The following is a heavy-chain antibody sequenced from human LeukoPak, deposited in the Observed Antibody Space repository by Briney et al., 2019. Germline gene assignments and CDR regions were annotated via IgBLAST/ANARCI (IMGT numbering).Heavy chain of an antibody. V-gene: IGHV3-21*01. CDR3: ARDFLSPMSFYMDV. CDR1: GFTVRSSY. CDR2: ITSRSSYI. J-gene: IGHJ6*03. Sequence: PGGSLRLSCAASGFTVRSSYMSWVRQAPGKGLEWVSSITSRSSYIYYVDSVKGRFTISRDNAKNSLYLQMNSLRAEDTAVYYCARDFLSPMSFYMDVWGKGTTVTVSS. D-gene: IGHD3-10*02.